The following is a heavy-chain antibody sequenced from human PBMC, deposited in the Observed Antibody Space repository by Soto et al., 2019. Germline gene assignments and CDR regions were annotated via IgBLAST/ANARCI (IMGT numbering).Heavy chain of an antibody. CDR3: APHHYDSSGFFDY. CDR1: GYTFSGNY. Sequence: ALVKVSCKASGYTFSGNYMHWVRRAPGQGLEWMGWINPKNGATNSEQKFQGRITMTWDTSTSTGYMELTRLRSDDTAVYYCAPHHYDSSGFFDYWGQGTLVTVSS. V-gene: IGHV1-2*02. D-gene: IGHD3-22*01. CDR2: INPKNGAT. J-gene: IGHJ4*02.